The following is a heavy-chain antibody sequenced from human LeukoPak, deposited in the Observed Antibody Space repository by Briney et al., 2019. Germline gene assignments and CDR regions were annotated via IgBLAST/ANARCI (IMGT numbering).Heavy chain of an antibody. CDR3: ARRYCSRTSCYYFDY. CDR2: INVNRGGT. D-gene: IGHD2-2*01. V-gene: IGHV1-2*02. CDR1: GYTFTDYY. Sequence: ASVKVSCKASGYTFTDYYMHWVRQAPGQGLEWMGWINVNRGGTNYAQRFQDRVTMPRDTSITTAYMELSRVKSDDTAVYYCARRYCSRTSCYYFDYWGQGTLVTVSS. J-gene: IGHJ4*02.